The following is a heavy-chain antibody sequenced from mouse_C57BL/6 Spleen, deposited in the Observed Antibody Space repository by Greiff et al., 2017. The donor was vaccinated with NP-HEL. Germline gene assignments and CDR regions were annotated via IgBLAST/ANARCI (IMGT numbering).Heavy chain of an antibody. D-gene: IGHD2-3*01. CDR1: GYTFTSYG. J-gene: IGHJ2*01. Sequence: VQLQQSGAELARPGASVKLSCKASGYTFTSYGISWVKQRTGQGLEWIGEIYPRSGNIYYNEKFKGKATLTADKSSSTAYLELRSLTSEDSAVYFCARSPFDDGYYERYLDYWGQGTTLTVSS. V-gene: IGHV1-81*01. CDR3: ARSPFDDGYYERYLDY. CDR2: IYPRSGNI.